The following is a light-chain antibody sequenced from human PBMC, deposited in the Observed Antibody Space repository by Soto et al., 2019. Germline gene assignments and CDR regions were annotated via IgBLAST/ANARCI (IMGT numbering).Light chain of an antibody. CDR3: QQYNNWPPIT. J-gene: IGKJ5*01. CDR1: QSVSNN. Sequence: EIMMTQSPATLSVSPGERATLSCRASQSVSNNLAWYQQKPGQAPRLLIYYAATRATGIPARFSGSGSGTEFTLTISSQQSEDFALYYCQQYNNWPPITFGQGTRLE. CDR2: YAA. V-gene: IGKV3-15*01.